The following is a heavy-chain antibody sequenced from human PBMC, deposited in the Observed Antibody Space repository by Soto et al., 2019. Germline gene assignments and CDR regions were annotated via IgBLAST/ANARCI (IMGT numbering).Heavy chain of an antibody. D-gene: IGHD6-13*01. V-gene: IGHV4-30-4*01. CDR3: ARERPDGSRLDP. J-gene: IGHJ5*02. CDR2: IYYSGST. Sequence: SETLSLTCTVSGGSISSSSYYWSWIRQPPGKGLEWIGYIYYSGSTYYNPSLKSRVTISVDTSKNQFSLKLSSVTAADTAVYYCARERPDGSRLDPWGQGTLVTVSS. CDR1: GGSISSSSYY.